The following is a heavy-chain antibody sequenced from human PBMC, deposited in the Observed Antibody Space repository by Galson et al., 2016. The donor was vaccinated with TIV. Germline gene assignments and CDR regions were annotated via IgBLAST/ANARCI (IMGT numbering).Heavy chain of an antibody. J-gene: IGHJ4*02. D-gene: IGHD2-15*01. V-gene: IGHV1-69*06. CDR1: GGTLTSYA. CDR2: IIPLSHTP. CDR3: VNIQKTNTYDS. Sequence: SVKVSCKASGGTLTSYAINWVRQAPGQGLEWMGGIIPLSHTPNYAQKYHDRIPIVADKSTGTVYMELRRLTSEDTAVYYCVNIQKTNTYDSWGRGTLVTVSS.